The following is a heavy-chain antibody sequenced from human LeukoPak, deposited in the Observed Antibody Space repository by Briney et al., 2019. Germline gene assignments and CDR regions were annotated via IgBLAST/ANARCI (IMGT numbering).Heavy chain of an antibody. V-gene: IGHV3-30*04. CDR2: ISYDGSNE. Sequence: GRSLRLSCAASGFTFNYYSMHWVRQAPGKGLEWVAGISYDGSNEYYADAMKGRFTISRDNSKNTLYLQMSSLRAEDTAVYYCARDSSSSGMDVWGKGTTVTVSS. D-gene: IGHD6-6*01. CDR1: GFTFNYYS. CDR3: ARDSSSSGMDV. J-gene: IGHJ6*04.